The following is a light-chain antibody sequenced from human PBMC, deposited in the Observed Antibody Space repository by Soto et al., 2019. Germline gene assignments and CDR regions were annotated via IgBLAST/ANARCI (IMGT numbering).Light chain of an antibody. J-gene: IGKJ5*01. CDR2: SAS. Sequence: IQLTQSPSSLSASVGDRVTITCRDSQGIGRYLAWYQQKPGKAPKLLIYSASTLQSGVPSGFTGSGSGTDFTLTFSSLQPEDFATYYCQQLNSYPITFGQGTRLEIK. CDR1: QGIGRY. CDR3: QQLNSYPIT. V-gene: IGKV1-9*01.